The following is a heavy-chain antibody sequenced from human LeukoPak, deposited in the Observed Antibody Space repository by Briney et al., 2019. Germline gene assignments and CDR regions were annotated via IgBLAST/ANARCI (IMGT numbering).Heavy chain of an antibody. CDR3: ARGGPGRIQLWFIWVY. V-gene: IGHV1-46*01. CDR1: GYTFTSYY. J-gene: IGHJ4*02. D-gene: IGHD5-18*01. Sequence: ASVKVSCKASGYTFTSYYMHWVRQAPGQGLEWMGIINPSGGSTSYAQKFQGRVTMTRDTSTSTVYMELSSLRSEDTAVYYCARGGPGRIQLWFIWVYWGQGTLVTVSS. CDR2: INPSGGST.